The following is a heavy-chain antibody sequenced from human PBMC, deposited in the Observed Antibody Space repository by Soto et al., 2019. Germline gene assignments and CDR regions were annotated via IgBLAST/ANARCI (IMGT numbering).Heavy chain of an antibody. J-gene: IGHJ3*02. CDR1: GFSFSGYW. Sequence: EVQLVESGGGLVQPGGSLRLSCVASGFSFSGYWMHWVRQAPGKGLVWVSRIKSDGISTTYTDSVKGRFTTSRDNAKNTLYLQMNSLRAEDTAVYYCARDSDYDIGAFDIWGQGTMVTVS. CDR2: IKSDGIST. V-gene: IGHV3-74*01. D-gene: IGHD3-22*01. CDR3: ARDSDYDIGAFDI.